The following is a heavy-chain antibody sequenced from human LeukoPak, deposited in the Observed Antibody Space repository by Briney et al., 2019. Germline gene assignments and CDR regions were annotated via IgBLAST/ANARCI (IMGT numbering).Heavy chain of an antibody. CDR3: ARAAGSSYDP. CDR1: GGSISNFY. CDR2: ISYSGTT. J-gene: IGHJ5*02. Sequence: SETLSLTYTVSGGSISNFYWTWIRQSPGKGLEWIGYISYSGTTKYSPSLKSRVTMSLDTSKNQFSLKLSSVTAADTAVYYCARAAGSSYDPWGQGTLVTVSS. V-gene: IGHV4-59*12.